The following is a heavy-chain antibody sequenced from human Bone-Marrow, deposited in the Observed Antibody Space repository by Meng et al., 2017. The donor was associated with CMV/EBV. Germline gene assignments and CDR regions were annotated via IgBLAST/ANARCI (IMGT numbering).Heavy chain of an antibody. CDR3: AGLSNPGDY. CDR2: YSPSDDRT. V-gene: IGHV1-46*01. J-gene: IGHJ4*02. CDR1: GSTFSNLY. D-gene: IGHD2/OR15-2a*01. Sequence: ASVKVSCKAAGSTFSNLYIHWVRQAPGQGLVWMGVYSPSDDRTTNAQKFQGRVTMTRDTSTSTVFMELASLKSEDMGVYYCAGLSNPGDYWGRGTLVTVSS.